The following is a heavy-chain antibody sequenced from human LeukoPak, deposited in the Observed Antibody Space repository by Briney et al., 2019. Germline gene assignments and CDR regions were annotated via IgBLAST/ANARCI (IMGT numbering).Heavy chain of an antibody. CDR3: ASLGYCSGGGCYSDNWLDP. CDR2: ISGSGDTI. Sequence: GGSLRLSCATSGFTFSRYEMNWVRQAPGKGPEWVSYISGSGDTIYYADSVKGRFTISRDNAKNSLYLQMNSLRAEDTAVYYCASLGYCSGGGCYSDNWLDPWGQGTLVTVSS. V-gene: IGHV3-48*03. J-gene: IGHJ5*02. D-gene: IGHD2-15*01. CDR1: GFTFSRYE.